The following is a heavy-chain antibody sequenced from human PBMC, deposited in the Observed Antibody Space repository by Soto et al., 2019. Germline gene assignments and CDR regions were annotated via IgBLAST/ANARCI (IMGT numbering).Heavy chain of an antibody. CDR3: ARGVGVVPAAIFVSYYGMDV. Sequence: TLSLTCAFYGGSFSGYYWSWIRQPPGKGLEWIGEINHSGSTNYNPSLKSRVTISVDTSKNQFSLKLSSVTAADTAVYYCARGVGVVPAAIFVSYYGMDVWGQGTTVTVSS. J-gene: IGHJ6*02. CDR1: GGSFSGYY. D-gene: IGHD2-2*01. V-gene: IGHV4-34*01. CDR2: INHSGST.